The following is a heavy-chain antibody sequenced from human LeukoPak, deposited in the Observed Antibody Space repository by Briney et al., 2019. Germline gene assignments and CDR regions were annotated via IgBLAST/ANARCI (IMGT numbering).Heavy chain of an antibody. D-gene: IGHD2-15*01. V-gene: IGHV3-48*01. CDR1: GFTLSSYS. J-gene: IGHJ3*01. CDR3: ASLTLVAIRTISYAFDL. CDR2: ISPTGSTI. Sequence: GGSLRLSCAASGFTLSSYSMNWVRQAPGKGPEWVSSISPTGSTIYYADSVKGRFTISRSSGKNSLYLQMTSLRTEDTAMYYCASLTLVAIRTISYAFDLWGQGTMVTVYS.